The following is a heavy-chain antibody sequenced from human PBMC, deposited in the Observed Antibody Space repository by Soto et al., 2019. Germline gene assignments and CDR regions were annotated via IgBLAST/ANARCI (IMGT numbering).Heavy chain of an antibody. CDR1: GFTFSSYD. Sequence: GGSLRLSCAASGFTFSSYDMHWVRQATGKGLEWVSAIGTAGDTYYPGSVKGRFTISRENAKNSLYLQMNSLRAGDTAVYYCARARTGTAHLDAFDIWGQGTMVTVS. D-gene: IGHD1-1*01. CDR2: IGTAGDT. CDR3: ARARTGTAHLDAFDI. J-gene: IGHJ3*02. V-gene: IGHV3-13*01.